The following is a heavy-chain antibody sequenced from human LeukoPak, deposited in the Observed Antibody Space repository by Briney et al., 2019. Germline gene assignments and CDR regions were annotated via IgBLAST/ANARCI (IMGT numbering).Heavy chain of an antibody. CDR3: AKDRGISMIAYYFDY. D-gene: IGHD3-22*01. J-gene: IGHJ4*02. V-gene: IGHV3-23*01. CDR1: GFTFSSYA. Sequence: GGSLRLSCAASGFTFSSYAMSWVRQAPGKGLEWVSAISGSGGSTYYADSVKGRFTISRDNSKNTLYLQMNSLRAEDTAVYYCAKDRGISMIAYYFDYWGQGTLVTVSS. CDR2: ISGSGGST.